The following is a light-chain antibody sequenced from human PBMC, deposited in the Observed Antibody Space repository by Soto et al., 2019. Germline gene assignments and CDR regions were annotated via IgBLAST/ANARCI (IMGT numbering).Light chain of an antibody. V-gene: IGKV3D-20*02. CDR3: QQRSNWPSA. CDR1: QSVSNNY. Sequence: EIGLTQSPGGLSLSPGERAIPSCSSSQSVSNNYLAWYQQKPGQAPRLLIYGASNRATGIPDRFSGSGSGTDFTLTISSLEPEDFAVYYCQQRSNWPSAFGQGTKVDIK. J-gene: IGKJ1*01. CDR2: GAS.